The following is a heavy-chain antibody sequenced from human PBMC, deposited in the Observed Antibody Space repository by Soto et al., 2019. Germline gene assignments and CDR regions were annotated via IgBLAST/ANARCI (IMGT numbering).Heavy chain of an antibody. V-gene: IGHV5-51*01. CDR3: ARRKSSGLALHSYYGTDV. D-gene: IGHD4-4*01. CDR2: IYPGDSDT. CDR1: GYSFTSYL. Sequence: GASRKISCQGSGYSFTSYLIGWVRQMPGKGLEWMGIIYPGDSDTRYSPSFQGQVTISAEKSISTAYLQWSSLKASDTDVYYCARRKSSGLALHSYYGTDVWGQGTTVTVSS. J-gene: IGHJ6*02.